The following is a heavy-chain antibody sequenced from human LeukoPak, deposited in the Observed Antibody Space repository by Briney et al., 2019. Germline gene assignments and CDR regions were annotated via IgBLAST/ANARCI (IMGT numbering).Heavy chain of an antibody. CDR2: ISSSSSYI. CDR1: GFSFSSYN. J-gene: IGHJ3*02. CDR3: ARAHIVVVTGSGAFDI. V-gene: IGHV3-21*01. Sequence: GGSLRLSCAASGFSFSSYNMNWVRQAPGKGLEWVSSISSSSSYIYYADSVKGRFTISRDNAKNSLYLQMNSLRAEDTAVYYCARAHIVVVTGSGAFDIWGQGTMVTVSS. D-gene: IGHD2-21*02.